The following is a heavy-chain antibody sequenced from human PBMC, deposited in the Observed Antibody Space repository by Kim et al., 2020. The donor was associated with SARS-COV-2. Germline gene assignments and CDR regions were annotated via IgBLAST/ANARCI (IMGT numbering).Heavy chain of an antibody. D-gene: IGHD3-9*01. CDR2: ITGSGAYT. CDR1: GFTFNNYA. V-gene: IGHV3-23*01. CDR3: AKRRYSERGDFDS. J-gene: IGHJ4*02. Sequence: GGSLRLSCAVSGFTFNNYALAWVRQAPGKGLEWVSAITGSGAYTDYADSVRGRFTISRDNSKNTVFLQMDSLRAEDTALYYCAKRRYSERGDFDSWGQGTLVTVSS.